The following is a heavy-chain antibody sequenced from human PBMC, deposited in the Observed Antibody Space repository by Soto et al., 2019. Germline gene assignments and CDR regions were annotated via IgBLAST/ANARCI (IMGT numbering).Heavy chain of an antibody. CDR2: IYSNGNT. J-gene: IGHJ5*02. D-gene: IGHD2-15*01. Sequence: QVQLQESGPGLVKPSQTLSLTCTVSGGSISSGGYYWSWIRQHPGTGLVWIGYIYSNGNTYYNPSLKIRVAISVETSKNQFSLELGSVTAADTAMYYCPRVVCSGGNCRRIGWFDPRGQGTLIAVSS. CDR1: GGSISSGGYY. CDR3: PRVVCSGGNCRRIGWFDP. V-gene: IGHV4-31*03.